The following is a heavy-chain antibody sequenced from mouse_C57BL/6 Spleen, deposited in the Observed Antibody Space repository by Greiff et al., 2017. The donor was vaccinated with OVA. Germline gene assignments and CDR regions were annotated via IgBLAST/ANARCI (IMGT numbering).Heavy chain of an antibody. CDR1: GFTFSSYG. CDR3: AQLGDY. V-gene: IGHV5-6*02. Sequence: DVKLVESGGDLVKPGGSLKLPCAASGFTFSSYGMSWVRQTPDKRLEWVATISSGGSYTYYPDSVKGRFTISRDNAKNTLYLQMSSLKSEDTAMYYCAQLGDYWGQGTTLTVSS. J-gene: IGHJ2*01. D-gene: IGHD4-1*02. CDR2: ISSGGSYT.